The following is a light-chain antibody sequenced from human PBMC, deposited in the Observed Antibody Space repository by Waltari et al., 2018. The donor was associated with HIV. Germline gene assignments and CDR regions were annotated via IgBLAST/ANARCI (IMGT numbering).Light chain of an antibody. CDR3: SSYTTGSTLVV. CDR2: EVS. V-gene: IGLV2-14*01. Sequence: QSALTQPASVSGSPGQSITISCTGTSSDVGGYHYVSWYQQFPGKAPKLLISEVSNRPAGVADRLSGDKSGNTASLTISGLQAEDEADYYCSSYTTGSTLVVFGTGTKVIVL. J-gene: IGLJ1*01. CDR1: SSDVGGYHY.